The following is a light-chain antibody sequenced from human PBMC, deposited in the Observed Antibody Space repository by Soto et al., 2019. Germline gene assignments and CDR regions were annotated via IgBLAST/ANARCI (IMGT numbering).Light chain of an antibody. J-gene: IGLJ2*01. CDR1: SGSVSTSYY. CDR2: STD. V-gene: IGLV8-61*01. CDR3: VLYMGSGISV. Sequence: QTVVTQEPSFSVSPGGTVTLTCGLSSGSVSTSYYPSRYQQTPGQAPRTLIYSTDTRSSGVPDRFSGSILGNKAALTITGAHADDDSVYYCVLYMGSGISVFGGGTKLTVL.